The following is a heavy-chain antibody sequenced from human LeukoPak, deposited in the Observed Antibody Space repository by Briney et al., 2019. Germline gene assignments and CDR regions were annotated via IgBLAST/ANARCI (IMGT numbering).Heavy chain of an antibody. V-gene: IGHV3-23*01. CDR2: ISGIVVAT. Sequence: GGCLRLSCAASGFTFGSYAMTWVRQAPGEGLGWVSVISGIVVATYYADSVKGRFTVSRDNSKNTLYLQMNSLRAEDTAVYYCAKGAVTTFSSGFHYWGQGTLVTVSS. CDR3: AKGAVTTFSSGFHY. CDR1: GFTFGSYA. D-gene: IGHD4-17*01. J-gene: IGHJ4*02.